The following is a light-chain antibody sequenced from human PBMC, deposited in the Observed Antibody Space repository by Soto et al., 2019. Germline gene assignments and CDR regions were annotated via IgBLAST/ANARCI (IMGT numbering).Light chain of an antibody. CDR3: QQYNNWPRT. CDR2: GAS. CDR1: QSVSNF. Sequence: EKVMTQSPATLSMSPGERATLSCRASQSVSNFLAWYQQKPGQAPRLLIYGASTRATGIPARFSGSGSGTEFTLTISSLQSEDFAVYYCQQYNNWPRTFGQGTKVEIK. J-gene: IGKJ1*01. V-gene: IGKV3-15*01.